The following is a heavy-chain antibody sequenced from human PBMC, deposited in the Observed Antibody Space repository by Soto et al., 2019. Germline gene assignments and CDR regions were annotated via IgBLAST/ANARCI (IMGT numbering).Heavy chain of an antibody. Sequence: GGSLRLSCAASGFTFSSYGMHWVRQAPGKGLEWVAVIWYDGSNKYYADSVKGRFTISRDNSKNTLYLQMNSLRAEDTAVYYCAREHYPRAYYDILTGYYKDYYYYGMDVWGQGTTATVSS. V-gene: IGHV3-33*01. CDR1: GFTFSSYG. CDR2: IWYDGSNK. D-gene: IGHD3-9*01. CDR3: AREHYPRAYYDILTGYYKDYYYYGMDV. J-gene: IGHJ6*02.